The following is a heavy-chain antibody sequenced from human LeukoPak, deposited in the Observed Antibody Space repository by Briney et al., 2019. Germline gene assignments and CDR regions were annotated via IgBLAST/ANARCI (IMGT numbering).Heavy chain of an antibody. V-gene: IGHV1-69*13. CDR3: ARDLPSTIFGVANWFGP. J-gene: IGHJ5*02. Sequence: ASVKVSCKASGGTFSSYAIGWVRQAPGQGLAWVGGIIPIFGTANYAQKFQGRVTITADESTSTAYMELSRLRSEDTAVYYCARDLPSTIFGVANWFGPWGQGTLVTVPS. D-gene: IGHD3-3*01. CDR2: IIPIFGTA. CDR1: GGTFSSYA.